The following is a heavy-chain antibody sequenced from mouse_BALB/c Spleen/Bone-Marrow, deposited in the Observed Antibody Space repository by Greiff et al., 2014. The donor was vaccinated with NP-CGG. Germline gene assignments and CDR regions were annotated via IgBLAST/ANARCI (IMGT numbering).Heavy chain of an antibody. CDR2: IHYSGTT. D-gene: IGHD2-3*01. V-gene: IGHV3-1*02. J-gene: IGHJ4*01. Sequence: VQLQQPGPDLVKPSQSLSITCTVTGYSITSGYSWHWIRQFPGNKLEWMGYIHYSGTTNYNPSPKSRISITRDTSKNQFFLQLNSVTSDDTATYYCARQNDGYLYYAMDYWGQGTSVTVSS. CDR3: ARQNDGYLYYAMDY. CDR1: GYSITSGYS.